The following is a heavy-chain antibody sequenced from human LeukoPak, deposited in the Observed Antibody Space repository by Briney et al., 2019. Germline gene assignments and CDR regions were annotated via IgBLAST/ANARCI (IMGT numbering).Heavy chain of an antibody. Sequence: PGGSLRLSCAASGFTFSSYWMHWVRQAPGKGLVWVSRINSDGSSTSYADSVKGRFTISRDNAKNTLYLQMNSLRAEDTAVYYCARDRRGSIAAAGTVTPGGYWGQGTLVTVSS. CDR3: ARDRRGSIAAAGTVTPGGY. D-gene: IGHD6-13*01. CDR2: INSDGSST. V-gene: IGHV3-74*01. J-gene: IGHJ4*02. CDR1: GFTFSSYW.